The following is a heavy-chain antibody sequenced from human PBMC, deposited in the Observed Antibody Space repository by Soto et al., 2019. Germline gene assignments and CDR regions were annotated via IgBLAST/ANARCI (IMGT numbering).Heavy chain of an antibody. CDR1: GGTFSSYG. CDR2: ISAYNYNT. CDR3: ARVVGALGHWFDP. Sequence: ASVKVSCKASGGTFSSYGLSWVRQAPGQGLEWMGRISAYNYNTNYAQKLQGRVTMTTDTSTSTAYMELRSLRSDDTAVYYCARVVGALGHWFDPWGQGTLVTVSS. V-gene: IGHV1-18*01. J-gene: IGHJ5*02. D-gene: IGHD1-26*01.